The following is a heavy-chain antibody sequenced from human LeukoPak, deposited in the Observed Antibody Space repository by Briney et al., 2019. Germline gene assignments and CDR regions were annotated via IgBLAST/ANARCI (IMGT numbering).Heavy chain of an antibody. Sequence: PGGSLRLSRAASVFSLTTYSMNWVPQSPGQGREGLSHISSSGDIMYYADSVRGRFTISRENAENSLYLQMNSLRAEDTAVYYCARDQARDSLDYWGQGTLVTVSS. CDR1: VFSLTTYS. J-gene: IGHJ4*02. CDR3: ARDQARDSLDY. CDR2: ISSSGDIM. V-gene: IGHV3-48*04.